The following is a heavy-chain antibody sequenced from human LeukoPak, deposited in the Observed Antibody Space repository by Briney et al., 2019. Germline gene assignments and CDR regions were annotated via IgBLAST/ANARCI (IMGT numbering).Heavy chain of an antibody. J-gene: IGHJ3*02. Sequence: SETLSLTCTVSGGSISSSSYYWGWIRQPPGTGLEWIGSIYYSGSTYYNPSLKSRVTISVDTSKNQFSLKLSSVTAADTAVYYCARVVGIYDAFDIWGQGTMVTVSS. D-gene: IGHD2-15*01. V-gene: IGHV4-39*07. CDR1: GGSISSSSYY. CDR3: ARVVGIYDAFDI. CDR2: IYYSGST.